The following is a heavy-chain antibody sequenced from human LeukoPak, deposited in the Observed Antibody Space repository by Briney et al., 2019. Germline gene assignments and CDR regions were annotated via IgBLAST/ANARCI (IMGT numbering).Heavy chain of an antibody. V-gene: IGHV4-59*01. J-gene: IGHJ3*02. CDR3: ARRVGADAFDI. CDR2: IYYSGST. Sequence: SGTLSLTCTVSGGSISSYYWSWIRQPPGKGLEWIGYIYYSGSTNYNPSLKSRVTISVDTSKNQFSLKLSSVTAADTAVYYCARRVGADAFDIWGQGTMVTVSS. D-gene: IGHD1-26*01. CDR1: GGSISSYY.